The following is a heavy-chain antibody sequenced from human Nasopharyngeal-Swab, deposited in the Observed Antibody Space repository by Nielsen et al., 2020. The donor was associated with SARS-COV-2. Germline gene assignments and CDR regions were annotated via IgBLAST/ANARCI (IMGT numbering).Heavy chain of an antibody. V-gene: IGHV1-69*13. J-gene: IGHJ5*02. CDR1: GGTFSSYA. Sequence: SVKVSCKASGGTFSSYAISWVRQAPGQGLEWMGGIIPIFGTANYAQKFQGRVTITADESTSTAYMELSSLRSEDTAVYYCARESGSGSYFGWFDPWGQGTLVTVSS. D-gene: IGHD1-26*01. CDR2: IIPIFGTA. CDR3: ARESGSGSYFGWFDP.